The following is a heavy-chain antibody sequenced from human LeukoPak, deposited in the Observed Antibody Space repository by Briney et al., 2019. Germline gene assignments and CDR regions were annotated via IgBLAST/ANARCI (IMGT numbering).Heavy chain of an antibody. Sequence: GGSLRLSCAASGFTFSDHYMSWIRQAPGKGLEWVSYISSSGSTIYYADSVKGRFTISRDNAKNSLYLQMNSLRAEDAAVYYCARDPESFPYGMDVWGQGTTVTVSS. CDR3: ARDPESFPYGMDV. D-gene: IGHD3-10*01. CDR1: GFTFSDHY. J-gene: IGHJ6*02. V-gene: IGHV3-11*01. CDR2: ISSSGSTI.